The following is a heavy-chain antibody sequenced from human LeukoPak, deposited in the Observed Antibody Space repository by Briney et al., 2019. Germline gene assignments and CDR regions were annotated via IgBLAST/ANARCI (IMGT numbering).Heavy chain of an antibody. V-gene: IGHV1-8*01. CDR3: TRGSSGRRDN. Sequence: ASVSVSCKASGYTFTSCYINWVRQATGKGREWMGWVNPNSGNTGYGQSFQGRITMTRDISIGKAYMELSNLTSEDTAIYYCTRGSSGRRDNWGQGTLVTVSA. D-gene: IGHD6-19*01. J-gene: IGHJ4*02. CDR1: GYTFTSCY. CDR2: VNPNSGNT.